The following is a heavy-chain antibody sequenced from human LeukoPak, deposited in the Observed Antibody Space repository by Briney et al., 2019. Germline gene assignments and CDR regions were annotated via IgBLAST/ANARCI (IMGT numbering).Heavy chain of an antibody. CDR2: MNPNSGNT. CDR1: GYTFTSYD. Sequence: ASVKVSCKASGYTFTSYDINWVRQATGQGLEWMGWMNPNSGNTGYAQKFQGRVTMTRNTSISTAYMELSSLRSEDTAVYYCASTPMYSSGWSKRYFDYWGQGTLVTVSS. D-gene: IGHD6-19*01. CDR3: ASTPMYSSGWSKRYFDY. J-gene: IGHJ4*02. V-gene: IGHV1-8*01.